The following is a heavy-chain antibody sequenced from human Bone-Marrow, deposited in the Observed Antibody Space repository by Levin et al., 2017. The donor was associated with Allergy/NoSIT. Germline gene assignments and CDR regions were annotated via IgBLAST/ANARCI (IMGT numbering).Heavy chain of an antibody. Sequence: SETLSLTCAVYGGSFSGYYWSWIRQSPGKGLEWIGEINHRGRTNYNPSLKSRVTISVDTSKNQFSLKLSSVTAADTAVYYCARGPYCSGTSCYNYYMDVWGKGTTVTVSS. CDR2: INHRGRT. D-gene: IGHD2-2*01. J-gene: IGHJ6*03. V-gene: IGHV4-34*01. CDR1: GGSFSGYY. CDR3: ARGPYCSGTSCYNYYMDV.